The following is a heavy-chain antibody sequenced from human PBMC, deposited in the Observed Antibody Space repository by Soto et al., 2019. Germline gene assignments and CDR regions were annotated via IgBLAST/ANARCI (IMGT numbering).Heavy chain of an antibody. CDR3: ARGQYCYDSSGYYYGWFDP. CDR2: INTNTGNP. J-gene: IGHJ5*02. V-gene: IGHV7-4-1*01. D-gene: IGHD3-22*01. CDR1: GYTFTSYA. Sequence: GASVKVSCKASGYTFTSYAMNWVRQAPGQGLEWMGWINTNTGNPTYAQGFTGRFVFSLDTSVSTAYLQICSLKAEDTAVYYCARGQYCYDSSGYYYGWFDPWGQGTLVTVSS.